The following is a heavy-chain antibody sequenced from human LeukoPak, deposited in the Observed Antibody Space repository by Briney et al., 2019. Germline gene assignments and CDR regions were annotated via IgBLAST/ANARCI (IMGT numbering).Heavy chain of an antibody. CDR2: IKQDGSEK. J-gene: IGHJ4*02. CDR1: GFTFSSYW. CDR3: ARVGAAGFDY. V-gene: IGHV3-7*03. Sequence: GGSLRLSCAASGFTFSSYWMSWVRQAPGKGLEWVANIKQDGSEKYYVDSVRGRFTFSRDNARNSLYLQMNSLRVEDAAVYFCARVGAAGFDYWGQGALVTVSS. D-gene: IGHD6-13*01.